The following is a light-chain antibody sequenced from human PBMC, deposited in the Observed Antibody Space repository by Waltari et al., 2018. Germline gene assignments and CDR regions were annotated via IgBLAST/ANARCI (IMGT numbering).Light chain of an antibody. J-gene: IGLJ2*01. CDR2: EVS. Sequence: QSALTQPASVSGSPGQSITISCTGTSSDVGGYNYVSWYQQHPGKAPKLMIYEVSNRPSGVSNRFSGSKSGNTASLTISGLQAEDEADYYCSLYTSSSTLLFGGGTKLTVL. CDR1: SSDVGGYNY. V-gene: IGLV2-14*01. CDR3: SLYTSSSTLL.